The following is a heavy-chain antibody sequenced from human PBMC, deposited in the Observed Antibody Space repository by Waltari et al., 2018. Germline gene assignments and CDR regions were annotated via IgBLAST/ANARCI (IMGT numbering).Heavy chain of an antibody. CDR2: IKPNSGET. CDR3: ARGNHLDF. J-gene: IGHJ4*02. CDR1: GSSFSDYD. V-gene: IGHV1-2*02. Sequence: QVQLVQSGAEVGKPGASVHVSCQATGSSFSDYDIYWVRQAPGQGLEWMAWIKPNSGETKYAQKFQGRVTLTRDTSISTAYMELPRMTVDDTAVYYCARGNHLDFWGQGTIVTVSS.